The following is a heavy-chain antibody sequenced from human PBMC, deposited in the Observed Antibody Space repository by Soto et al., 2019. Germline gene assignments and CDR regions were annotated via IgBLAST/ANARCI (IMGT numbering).Heavy chain of an antibody. V-gene: IGHV3-48*03. Sequence: EVRLVESGGGLVQPGGSLRLSCAASGITFSNYEMNWVRQVPGKGLEWISFISSDGDTIYYAVSVKGRFTISRDNSKNTLYLQMNSLRAEDTAVYYCAKSPYSSSWYDGYWGQGTLVTVSS. J-gene: IGHJ4*02. D-gene: IGHD6-13*01. CDR1: GITFSNYE. CDR2: ISSDGDTI. CDR3: AKSPYSSSWYDGY.